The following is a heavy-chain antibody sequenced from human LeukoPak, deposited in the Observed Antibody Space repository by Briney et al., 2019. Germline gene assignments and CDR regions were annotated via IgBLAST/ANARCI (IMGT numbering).Heavy chain of an antibody. CDR1: GFTFSSYS. CDR2: ISSSSYI. D-gene: IGHD5-18*01. V-gene: IGHV3-21*01. CDR3: ARDLKRDVDTAMVSGDY. J-gene: IGHJ4*02. Sequence: RGSLRLSCAASGFTFSSYSMNWVRQAPGKGLEWVSSISSSSYIYYADSVKGRFTISRDNAKNSLYLQMNSLRAEDTAVYYCARDLKRDVDTAMVSGDYWGQGTLVTVSS.